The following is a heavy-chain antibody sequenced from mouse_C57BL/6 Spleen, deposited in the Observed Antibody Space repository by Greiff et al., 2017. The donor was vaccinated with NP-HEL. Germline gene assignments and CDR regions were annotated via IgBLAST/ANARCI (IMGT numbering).Heavy chain of an antibody. J-gene: IGHJ2*01. Sequence: QVQLQQPGAELVRPGSSVKLSCKASGYTFTSYWMHWVKQRPIQGLEWIGNIDPSDSETHYNQKFKDKATLTVDKSSSTAYMQLSSLTSEDSAVYYCARGGYYYGSSLYYLDDWGQGTTLTVSS. CDR3: ARGGYYYGSSLYYLDD. D-gene: IGHD1-1*01. V-gene: IGHV1-52*01. CDR1: GYTFTSYW. CDR2: IDPSDSET.